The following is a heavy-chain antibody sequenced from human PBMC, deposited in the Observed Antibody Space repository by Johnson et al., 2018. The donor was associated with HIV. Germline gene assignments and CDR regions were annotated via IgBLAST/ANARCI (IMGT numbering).Heavy chain of an antibody. D-gene: IGHD3-3*01. Sequence: QVQLVESGGGVVQPGRSLRLSCAASGFTFSSYGMHWVRQAPGKGLEWVAVISYDGSNKYYADSVKGRFTISRDTSKNTLYLQMNSLSAGDTAVYYCARGMYYNFWSGYGIRWDAFDIWGQGTMVTVSS. CDR3: ARGMYYNFWSGYGIRWDAFDI. CDR1: GFTFSSYG. CDR2: ISYDGSNK. J-gene: IGHJ3*02. V-gene: IGHV3-33*08.